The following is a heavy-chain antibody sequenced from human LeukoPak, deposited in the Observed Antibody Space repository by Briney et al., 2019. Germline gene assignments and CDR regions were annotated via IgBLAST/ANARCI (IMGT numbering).Heavy chain of an antibody. CDR2: IYYSGST. CDR3: ARDPTGTTGFDY. V-gene: IGHV4-31*03. Sequence: PSQTLSLTCTVSGGSISSGGYYWSWIRQHPGKGLEWIGYIYYSGSTYYNPSLKSRVTISVDTSKNQFSLKLSSVTAADTAVYYCARDPTGTTGFDYWGQGTLVTVSS. D-gene: IGHD1-7*01. CDR1: GGSISSGGYY. J-gene: IGHJ4*02.